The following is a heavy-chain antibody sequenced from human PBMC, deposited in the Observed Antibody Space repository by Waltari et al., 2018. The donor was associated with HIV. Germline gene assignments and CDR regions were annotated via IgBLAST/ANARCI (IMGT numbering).Heavy chain of an antibody. J-gene: IGHJ4*02. D-gene: IGHD3-3*01. CDR3: ARNDFWSGYRFDF. CDR1: GFTVSSNY. Sequence: EVQLVETGGGLFQPGGSLRLSCAASGFTVSSNYMSWVRQAPGKGLEWVSVVYSDGSTHYADSVKGRFTISRDNSKNTVYLQMNSLRAEDTAVYYCARNDFWSGYRFDFWGQGTLVTVSS. CDR2: VYSDGST. V-gene: IGHV3-53*02.